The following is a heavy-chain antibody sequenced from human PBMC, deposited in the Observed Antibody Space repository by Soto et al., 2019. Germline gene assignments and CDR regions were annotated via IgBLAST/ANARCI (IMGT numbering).Heavy chain of an antibody. D-gene: IGHD3-10*01. CDR1: GFTFSSYG. CDR2: IWYDGSNK. CDR3: ARYMVRGVIIEGAFDI. Sequence: QVQLVESGGGVVQPGRSPRLSCAASGFTFSSYGMHWVRQAPGKGLEWVAVIWYDGSNKYYADSVKGRFTISRDNSKNTLYLQMNSLRAEDTAVYYCARYMVRGVIIEGAFDIWGQGTMVTVSS. J-gene: IGHJ3*02. V-gene: IGHV3-33*01.